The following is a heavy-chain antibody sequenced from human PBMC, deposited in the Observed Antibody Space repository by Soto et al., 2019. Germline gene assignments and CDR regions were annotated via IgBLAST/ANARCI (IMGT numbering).Heavy chain of an antibody. CDR2: INHSGST. V-gene: IGHV4-34*01. J-gene: IGHJ6*02. CDR1: GGSFSGYY. CDR3: ASTWTQLWLVHYYGMDV. D-gene: IGHD5-18*01. Sequence: SETLSLTCAVYGGSFSGYYWSWIRQPPGKGLEWIGEINHSGSTNYNPSLKSRVTISVDTSKNQFSLKLSSVTAADTAVYYCASTWTQLWLVHYYGMDVWGQGTSVTVSS.